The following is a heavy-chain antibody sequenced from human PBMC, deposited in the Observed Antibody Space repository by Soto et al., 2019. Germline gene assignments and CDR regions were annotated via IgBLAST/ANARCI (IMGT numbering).Heavy chain of an antibody. D-gene: IGHD4-17*01. CDR1: GGSISSYY. V-gene: IGHV4-4*07. CDR2: IYTSGST. J-gene: IGHJ4*02. Sequence: QVQLQESGPGLVKPSETLSLTCTVSGGSISSYYWSWIRQPAGKGLEWIGRIYTSGSTNYNPSLKSRVTMSVDTSKNQFSLKLSSVTAADTAVYYCARDEKYYGDYSTPFDYWGQGTLFTVSS. CDR3: ARDEKYYGDYSTPFDY.